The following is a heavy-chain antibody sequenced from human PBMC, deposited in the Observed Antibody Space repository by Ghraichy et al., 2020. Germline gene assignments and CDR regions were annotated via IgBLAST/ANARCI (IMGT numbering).Heavy chain of an antibody. Sequence: GSLRLSCAVYGGSFRGYYWSWIRQPPGKGLEWIGEINHGGSTNFNPSLKSRVTISVDTSKSQFSLKLNSVTAADTSVYYCARGAVTATRGDYFDFWGRETLVTVSS. CDR1: GGSFRGYY. D-gene: IGHD2-15*01. J-gene: IGHJ4*02. V-gene: IGHV4-34*01. CDR3: ARGAVTATRGDYFDF. CDR2: INHGGST.